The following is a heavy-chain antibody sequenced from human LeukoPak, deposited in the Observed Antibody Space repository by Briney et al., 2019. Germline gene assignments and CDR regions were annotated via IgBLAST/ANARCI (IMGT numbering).Heavy chain of an antibody. Sequence: PSETLSLTCSFYDGSFSNYYWSWIRQPPGKGLEWIAEINQSGSTNYSPSLKSRVTISVDTSKNQFSLKVNSMTAADTAVYYCARDRAWNYFDYWGQGTLVTVSS. CDR1: DGSFSNYY. J-gene: IGHJ4*02. D-gene: IGHD3-3*01. CDR2: INQSGST. CDR3: ARDRAWNYFDY. V-gene: IGHV4-34*01.